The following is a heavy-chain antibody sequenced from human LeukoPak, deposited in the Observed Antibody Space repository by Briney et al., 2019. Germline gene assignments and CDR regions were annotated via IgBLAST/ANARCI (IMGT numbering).Heavy chain of an antibody. CDR2: INPNSGGT. CDR1: GYTFSGYY. Sequence: GASVKVSCKASGYTFSGYYVHCVRQAPGQGLEWMGWINPNSGGTNYAQKFQGRVTMTRDTSLSTVYMELSNLRSDDTAVYYCARGLGSISWTNDYWGQGTLVTVSS. J-gene: IGHJ4*02. D-gene: IGHD2-2*01. V-gene: IGHV1-2*02. CDR3: ARGLGSISWTNDY.